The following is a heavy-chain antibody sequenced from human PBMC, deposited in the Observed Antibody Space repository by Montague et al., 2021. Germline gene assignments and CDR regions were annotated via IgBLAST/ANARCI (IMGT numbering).Heavy chain of an antibody. J-gene: IGHJ4*02. CDR3: ARAEDYYGSGSYLGFDY. D-gene: IGHD3-10*01. CDR1: GGSISSGGYY. V-gene: IGHV4-31*03. CDR2: IFYSGNT. Sequence: TLSLTCTVSGGSISSGGYYWSWVRQLPGKGLEWIGYIFYSGNTHYNPSLESRVTISVDTSKNQFSLKLSSVTAADTAVYYCARAEDYYGSGSYLGFDYWGQGTLVTVSS.